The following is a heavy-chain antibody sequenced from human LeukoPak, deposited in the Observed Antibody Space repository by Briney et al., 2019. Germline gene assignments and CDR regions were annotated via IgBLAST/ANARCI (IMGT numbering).Heavy chain of an antibody. Sequence: ASVKVSCKASGYTFTGYYMHWVRQAPGQGLEWMGWISAYNGNTNYAQKLQGRVTMTTDTSTSTAYMELRSLRSDDTAVYYCARRGYGSGSYYFDYWGQGTLVTVSS. CDR2: ISAYNGNT. CDR3: ARRGYGSGSYYFDY. CDR1: GYTFTGYY. J-gene: IGHJ4*02. V-gene: IGHV1-18*04. D-gene: IGHD3-10*01.